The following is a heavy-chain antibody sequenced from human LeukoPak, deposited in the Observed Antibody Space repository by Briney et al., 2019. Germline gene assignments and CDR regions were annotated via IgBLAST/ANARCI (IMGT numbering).Heavy chain of an antibody. Sequence: GASVKVSCKTSGYTFTSYGISWVRQAPGQGLEWMGWISTYNGNTNYAQKLQGRVTMTTDTSTSTAYMDLRSLRSDDTAVYYWARGLWFGPFDYWGQGTLVTVSS. J-gene: IGHJ4*02. CDR1: GYTFTSYG. CDR2: ISTYNGNT. CDR3: ARGLWFGPFDY. V-gene: IGHV1-18*01. D-gene: IGHD3-10*01.